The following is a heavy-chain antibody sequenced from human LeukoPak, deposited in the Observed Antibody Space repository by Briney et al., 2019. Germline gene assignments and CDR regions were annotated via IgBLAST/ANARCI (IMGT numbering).Heavy chain of an antibody. Sequence: PGGSLRLSCAASGFTFSSYSMNWVRQAPGKGLEWVSSISSSSSYIYYADSVKGRFTISRDSAKNSLYLQMNSLRAEDTAVYYCARDRGEQQLSTDAFDIWGQGTMVTVSS. V-gene: IGHV3-21*01. J-gene: IGHJ3*02. D-gene: IGHD6-13*01. CDR3: ARDRGEQQLSTDAFDI. CDR1: GFTFSSYS. CDR2: ISSSSSYI.